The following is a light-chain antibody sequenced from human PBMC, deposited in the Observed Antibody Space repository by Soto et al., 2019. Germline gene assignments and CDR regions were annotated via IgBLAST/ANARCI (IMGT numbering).Light chain of an antibody. V-gene: IGKV1-5*01. J-gene: IGKJ1*01. CDR3: QQYNSYSRT. CDR1: QSISSW. CDR2: DAS. Sequence: DIQMTQSQSSLSASLVDRVTITCRASQSISSWLAWYQQKPGKAPKLLIHDASSLQSGVPSRFSGSGSGTEFTLTISSLQPDDFATYYCQQYNSYSRTFGQGTKVDIK.